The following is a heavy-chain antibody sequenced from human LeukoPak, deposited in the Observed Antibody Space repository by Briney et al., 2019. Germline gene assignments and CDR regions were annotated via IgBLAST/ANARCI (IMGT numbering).Heavy chain of an antibody. CDR3: ARDRVAYYYDSSGYSPFYYGRDV. Sequence: ASVKVSCKASGGTFSSYAISWVRQAPGQGLEWMGGIIPIFGTANYAQKFQGRVTITADESTCTAYMELSSLRSEDTAVYYCARDRVAYYYDSSGYSPFYYGRDVWGQGTTVTVSS. CDR1: GGTFSSYA. CDR2: IIPIFGTA. D-gene: IGHD3-22*01. J-gene: IGHJ6*02. V-gene: IGHV1-69*13.